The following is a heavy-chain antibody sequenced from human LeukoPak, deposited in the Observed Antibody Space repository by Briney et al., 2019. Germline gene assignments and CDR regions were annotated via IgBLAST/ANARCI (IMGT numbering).Heavy chain of an antibody. CDR2: IGIDSGNT. CDR1: GFTFREYI. J-gene: IGHJ4*02. Sequence: PGGSLRLSCAAPGFTFREYIINWLRQAPGKGLEWISYIGIDSGNTNYADSVKGRFTISRDKAKNSLYLQMNSLRVEATAVYYCARDYKYAFDNWGQGTLVTVSS. V-gene: IGHV3-11*06. CDR3: ARDYKYAFDN. D-gene: IGHD5-24*01.